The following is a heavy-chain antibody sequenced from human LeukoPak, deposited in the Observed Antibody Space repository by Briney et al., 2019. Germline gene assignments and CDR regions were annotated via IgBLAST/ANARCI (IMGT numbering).Heavy chain of an antibody. CDR1: GGSISSDGYY. D-gene: IGHD1-20*01. CDR3: ARETLITGTDSGEYWFDP. CDR2: IYHSGST. Sequence: SETLSLTCTVSGGSISSDGYYWSWIRQPPGKGLEWIGYIYHSGSTYYNPSLKSRVTISVDRSKNQFSLKLSSVTAADTAVYYCARETLITGTDSGEYWFDPWGQGTLVTVSS. J-gene: IGHJ5*02. V-gene: IGHV4-30-2*01.